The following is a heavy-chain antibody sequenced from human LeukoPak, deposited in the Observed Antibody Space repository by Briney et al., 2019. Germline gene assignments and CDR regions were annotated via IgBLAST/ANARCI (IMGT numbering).Heavy chain of an antibody. CDR1: GFTFNTYA. CDR3: AKEGYGSAWSSFDY. V-gene: IGHV3-30*18. Sequence: PGTSLRLSCAASGFTFNTYAMHWVRQAPGKGLEWLAVMSYDLIRLHYADSVRGRFTISRDNYQNTLFLQMNSLRPEDTAVYYCAKEGYGSAWSSFDYWGQGTLLTVSS. CDR2: MSYDLIRL. J-gene: IGHJ4*02. D-gene: IGHD2-15*01.